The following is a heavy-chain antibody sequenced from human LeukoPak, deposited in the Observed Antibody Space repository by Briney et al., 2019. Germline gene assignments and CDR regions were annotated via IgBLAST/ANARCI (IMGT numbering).Heavy chain of an antibody. Sequence: PGGSLRLSCAASGFTFSDYYMSWIRQAPGKGLEWVSYISSSGSTIYYADSVKGRFTISRDNTKNSLYLQMNSLRAEDTAVYYCARGRFLEWLLWPDYFDYWGQGTLVTVSS. V-gene: IGHV3-11*01. CDR3: ARGRFLEWLLWPDYFDY. CDR1: GFTFSDYY. D-gene: IGHD3-3*01. J-gene: IGHJ4*02. CDR2: ISSSGSTI.